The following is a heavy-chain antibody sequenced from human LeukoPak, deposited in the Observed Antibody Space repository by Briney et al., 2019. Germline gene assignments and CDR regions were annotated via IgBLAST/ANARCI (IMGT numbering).Heavy chain of an antibody. J-gene: IGHJ4*02. CDR2: TNVANDYT. CDR3: ARDDFSTYAGLNYFDY. Sequence: GASVKVSCKASGYTFTHCAVHWVRQAPGQRLEWMGWTNVANDYTESSQKFQDRFIITSDPSATTVYMELSSLRSEDTAVYYCARDDFSTYAGLNYFDYWGQGSLVTVSS. D-gene: IGHD4-11*01. V-gene: IGHV1-3*01. CDR1: GYTFTHCA.